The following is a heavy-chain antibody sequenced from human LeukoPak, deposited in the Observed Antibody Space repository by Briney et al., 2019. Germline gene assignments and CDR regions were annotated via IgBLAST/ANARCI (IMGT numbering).Heavy chain of an antibody. D-gene: IGHD3-10*01. CDR2: IRDGGGRR. CDR1: GLTLSNYG. Sequence: GGSLRLSCAVSGLTLSNYGMSWVRQAPGKGLEWVAGIRDGGGRRNYADSVKGRFTISRDNPKNTLYLQMNSLRAEDTAVYFCAKRGVVIRAVIIVGFHKEAYYFDYWGQGALVTVSS. V-gene: IGHV3-23*01. J-gene: IGHJ4*02. CDR3: AKRGVVIRAVIIVGFHKEAYYFDY.